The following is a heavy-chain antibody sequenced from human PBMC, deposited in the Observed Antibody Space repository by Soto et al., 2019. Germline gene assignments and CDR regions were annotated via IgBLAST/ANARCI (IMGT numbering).Heavy chain of an antibody. J-gene: IGHJ6*02. Sequence: SETLSLTCTVSGGSVSGHYWSWIRQPPGKGLEWIGYIYYSGSTTYNPSLKSRVTIGVDTSKNQFSLKLSSVTAADTAVYYCARGLGSSSWFLTSYYYYYGMDVWGQGTTVTVS. D-gene: IGHD6-13*01. CDR1: GGSVSGHY. CDR2: IYYSGST. CDR3: ARGLGSSSWFLTSYYYYYGMDV. V-gene: IGHV4-59*02.